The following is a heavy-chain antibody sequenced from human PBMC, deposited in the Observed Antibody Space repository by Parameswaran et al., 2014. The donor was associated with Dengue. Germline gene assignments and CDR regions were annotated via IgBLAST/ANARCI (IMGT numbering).Heavy chain of an antibody. CDR3: ARAGVGAHYDAFDI. CDR1: GYTFTSYG. CDR2: ISAYNGNT. V-gene: IGHV1-18*01. J-gene: IGHJ3*02. Sequence: ASVKVSCKASGYTFTSYGLSWVRQAPGQGLEWMGWISAYNGNTNYAQKFQGRVTMTTDTSTSTAYMELRSLRSDDTAVYYCARAGVGAHYDAFDIWGQGTMVTVSS. D-gene: IGHD1-26*01.